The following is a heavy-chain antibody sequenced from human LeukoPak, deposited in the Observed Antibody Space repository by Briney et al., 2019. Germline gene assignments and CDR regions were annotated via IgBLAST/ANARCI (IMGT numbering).Heavy chain of an antibody. D-gene: IGHD3-10*01. CDR3: ARGLYYYGSGSYYNVPPDY. CDR1: GGSISSYY. CDR2: IYYSGST. Sequence: PSETLSLTCTVSGGSISSYYWSWIRQPPGKGLEWIGYIYYSGSTNYNPSLKSRVTISVDTSKNQFSLKLSSVTAADTAVYYCARGLYYYGSGSYYNVPPDYWGQGTLVTVSS. J-gene: IGHJ4*02. V-gene: IGHV4-59*01.